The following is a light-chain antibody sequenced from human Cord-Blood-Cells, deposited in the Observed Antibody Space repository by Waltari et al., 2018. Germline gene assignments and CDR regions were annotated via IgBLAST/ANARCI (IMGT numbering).Light chain of an antibody. V-gene: IGKV1-27*01. J-gene: IGKJ1*01. CDR1: QGIRNY. CDR2: AAS. CDR3: QKYNSAPPWT. Sequence: DIQMTQSPSSLSASVGDRVTITCRAGQGIRNYLACYQQKPGKVPKLLIYAASTLQSGVPSRFSGSGSGTDFTLTISSLQPEDVATYYCQKYNSAPPWTFGQGTKVEIK.